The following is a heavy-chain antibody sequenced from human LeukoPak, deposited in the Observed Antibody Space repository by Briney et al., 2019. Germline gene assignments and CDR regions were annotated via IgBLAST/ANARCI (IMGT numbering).Heavy chain of an antibody. CDR3: ASPSSGQSFDI. CDR2: IYSGGNT. V-gene: IGHV3-53*01. Sequence: TGGSLRLSCEASGFTFSSSAMHWVRQAPGKGLEWVSVIYSGGNTYYADSVKGRFTISRDKSKNMLYLQMNSLRAEDTAVYYCASPSSGQSFDIWGQGTMVTVSS. CDR1: GFTFSSSA. J-gene: IGHJ3*02. D-gene: IGHD3-22*01.